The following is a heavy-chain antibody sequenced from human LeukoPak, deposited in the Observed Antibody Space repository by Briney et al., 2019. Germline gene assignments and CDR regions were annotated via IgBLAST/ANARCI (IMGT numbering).Heavy chain of an antibody. CDR2: IYWDNDK. CDR1: GFSLSTYAMG. V-gene: IGHV2-5*02. CDR3: AHVEYARSTPHWYFDY. J-gene: IGHJ4*02. Sequence: ESGPTLVNPTQTLTLTCTFSGFSLSTYAMGVGWVRQPPGKALEWLIPIYWDNDKRYSTSLKSRLSITKDTSKNQVVLTMTNMDHVDTATYYCAHVEYARSTPHWYFDYWGQGILVTVSS. D-gene: IGHD2-2*01.